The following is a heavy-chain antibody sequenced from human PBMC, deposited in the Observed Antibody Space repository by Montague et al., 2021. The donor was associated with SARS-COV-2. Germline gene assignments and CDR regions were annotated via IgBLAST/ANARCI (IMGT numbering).Heavy chain of an antibody. V-gene: IGHV4-31*03. CDR2: IYYSGST. CDR3: ARASGKKTIFGVVISYFDY. J-gene: IGHJ4*02. Sequence: TLSLTCTVSGGSIGSGGYYWSWIRQHPGKGLEWIGYIYYSGSTYYXPSLKSRVTISVDTSKNQFSLKLSSVTAADTAVYYCARASGKKTIFGVVISYFDYWGQGTLVTVSS. D-gene: IGHD3-3*01. CDR1: GGSIGSGGYY.